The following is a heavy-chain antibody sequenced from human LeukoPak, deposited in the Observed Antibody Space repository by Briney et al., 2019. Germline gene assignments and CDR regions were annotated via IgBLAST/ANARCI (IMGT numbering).Heavy chain of an antibody. CDR2: IYYSGST. CDR3: ARDQGYGDHFFDY. V-gene: IGHV4-59*01. CDR1: GGSISSYY. Sequence: SETLSLTCTVSGGSISSYYWSWIRQPPGKGLEWIGYIYYSGSTNYNPSLKSRVTISVDTSKNQFSLKLSSVTAADTAVYYCARDQGYGDHFFDYRGQGTLVTVSS. D-gene: IGHD4-17*01. J-gene: IGHJ4*02.